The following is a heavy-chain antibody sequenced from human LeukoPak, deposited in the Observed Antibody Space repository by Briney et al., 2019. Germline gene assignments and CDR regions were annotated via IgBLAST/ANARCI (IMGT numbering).Heavy chain of an antibody. CDR3: AARDDGNYPYFDY. Sequence: RGSLRLSCAASGFTVNRKYMSWVRQAPGKGLEWISFIYTGGNTYYADSVKGRFTVSRDNSKNTLYLQMNSLRDEDTGVYRCAARDDGNYPYFDYWGPGTMVTVSA. D-gene: IGHD4-17*01. J-gene: IGHJ4*02. CDR2: IYTGGNT. V-gene: IGHV3-66*02. CDR1: GFTVNRKY.